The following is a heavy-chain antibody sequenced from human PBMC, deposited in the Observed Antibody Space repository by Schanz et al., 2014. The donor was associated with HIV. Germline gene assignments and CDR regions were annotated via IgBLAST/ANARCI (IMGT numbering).Heavy chain of an antibody. D-gene: IGHD4-4*01. CDR2: MNPHSSDI. Sequence: QVQLVQSEAEVKRPGSSVKVSCRTSGYSFMNAAINWVRQAPGQGLEWGGRMNPHSSDIGYAQTLQGRVTMTADTSKKTVYMELSELRSRDTRVYYCARGVRVGGSKWHPELYYFDYWGQGTLVVVSA. CDR1: GYSFMNAA. V-gene: IGHV1-8*01. CDR3: ARGVRVGGSKWHPELYYFDY. J-gene: IGHJ4*02.